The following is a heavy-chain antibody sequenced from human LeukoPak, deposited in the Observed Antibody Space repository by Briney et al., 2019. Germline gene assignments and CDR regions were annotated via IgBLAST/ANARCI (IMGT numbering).Heavy chain of an antibody. CDR3: TRDLTISGPIGF. V-gene: IGHV1-2*06. CDR1: GYTFTDYA. CDR2: IDPHSGGT. Sequence: ASVKVSCKASGYTFTDYAIHWVRQAPGQGLEWMGRIDPHSGGTNYAQKFQGRVTLTRDASISTAYMDLSRLRSDDTAFYYCTRDLTISGPIGFWGQETLVTVS. D-gene: IGHD3-9*01. J-gene: IGHJ4*02.